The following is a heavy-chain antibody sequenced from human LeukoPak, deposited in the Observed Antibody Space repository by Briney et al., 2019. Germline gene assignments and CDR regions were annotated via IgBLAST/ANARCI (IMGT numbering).Heavy chain of an antibody. D-gene: IGHD1-1*01. Sequence: ASVKVSCKVSVSILTELSIHWVRQAPGTGLEWMASFDREGDEALYAQTFEGRVTMTENTSTDTAYIEVTRLRSEDTAVYYCVTYHYNNHGNFDYWGQGTLVIASS. CDR2: FDREGDEA. CDR1: VSILTELS. V-gene: IGHV1-24*01. J-gene: IGHJ4*02. CDR3: VTYHYNNHGNFDY.